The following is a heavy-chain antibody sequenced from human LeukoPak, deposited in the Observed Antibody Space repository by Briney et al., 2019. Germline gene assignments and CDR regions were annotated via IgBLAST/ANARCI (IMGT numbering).Heavy chain of an antibody. CDR1: GYTFTSYD. V-gene: IGHV1-8*01. CDR3: AREIVVVVAATPPHYYYYGMDV. J-gene: IGHJ6*02. CDR2: MNPNSGNT. D-gene: IGHD2-15*01. Sequence: ASVKVSCKASGYTFTSYDINWVRQATGQGLEWMGWMNPNSGNTGYAQKFQGRVTMTRNTSISTAYMELSSLRAEDTAVYYCAREIVVVVAATPPHYYYYGMDVWGQGTTVTVSS.